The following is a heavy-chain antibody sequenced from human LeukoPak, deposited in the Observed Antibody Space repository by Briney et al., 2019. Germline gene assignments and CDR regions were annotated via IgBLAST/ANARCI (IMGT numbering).Heavy chain of an antibody. J-gene: IGHJ5*02. D-gene: IGHD1-26*01. Sequence: GASVKVSCKASGGTFSSYAISWVRQAPGQGLEWMGIINPSGGSTSYAQKFQGRVTMTRDTSTSTVYMELSSLRSEDTAVYYCARGLVGATLGWFDPWGQGTLVTVSS. CDR1: GGTFSSYA. V-gene: IGHV1-46*01. CDR3: ARGLVGATLGWFDP. CDR2: INPSGGST.